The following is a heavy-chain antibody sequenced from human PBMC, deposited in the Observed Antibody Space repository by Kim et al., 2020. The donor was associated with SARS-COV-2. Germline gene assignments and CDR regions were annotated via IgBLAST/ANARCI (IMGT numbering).Heavy chain of an antibody. J-gene: IGHJ4*02. Sequence: YAQKFQGRVTITADESTSTAYMELSSLRSEDTAVYYCAREGAAAGNYFDYWGQGTLVTVSS. V-gene: IGHV1-69*01. D-gene: IGHD6-13*01. CDR3: AREGAAAGNYFDY.